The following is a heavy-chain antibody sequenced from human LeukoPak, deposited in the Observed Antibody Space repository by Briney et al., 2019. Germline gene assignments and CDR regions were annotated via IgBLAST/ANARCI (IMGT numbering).Heavy chain of an antibody. D-gene: IGHD6-19*01. CDR3: ASGGYSSGWTNDY. Sequence: ASVKVPCKASGGTFSSYAISWVRQAPGQGLEWMGGIIPIFGTANYAQKFQGRVTITADKSTSTAYMELSSLRSEDTAVYYCASGGYSSGWTNDYWGQGTLVTVSS. V-gene: IGHV1-69*06. J-gene: IGHJ4*02. CDR1: GGTFSSYA. CDR2: IIPIFGTA.